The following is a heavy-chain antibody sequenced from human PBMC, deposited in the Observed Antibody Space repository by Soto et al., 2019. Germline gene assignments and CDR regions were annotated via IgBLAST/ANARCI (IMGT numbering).Heavy chain of an antibody. CDR3: ARAGYGDYGYYSYGMDV. J-gene: IGHJ6*02. Sequence: QVQLVQSGAEVKKPGSSVKVSCKASGGTFSSYAISWVRQAPGQGLEWMGGIIPIFGTANYAQKFQGRVTITADESTSTAYMALSSLRSEDTAVYYCARAGYGDYGYYSYGMDVWGQGTTVTVSS. V-gene: IGHV1-69*12. CDR2: IIPIFGTA. D-gene: IGHD4-17*01. CDR1: GGTFSSYA.